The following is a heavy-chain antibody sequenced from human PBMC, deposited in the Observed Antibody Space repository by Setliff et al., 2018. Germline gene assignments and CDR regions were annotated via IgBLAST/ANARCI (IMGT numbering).Heavy chain of an antibody. CDR3: ARMTTVTTDY. V-gene: IGHV3-21*01. D-gene: IGHD4-17*01. Sequence: PGGSLRLSCATSGFTFSSYSMNWVRQAPGKGLEWVSSISSSSSYIYYADSVKGRFTISRDNAKNSLYLQMNSLRAEDTAVYYCARMTTVTTDYWGQGTLVTVSS. CDR1: GFTFSSYS. CDR2: ISSSSSYI. J-gene: IGHJ4*02.